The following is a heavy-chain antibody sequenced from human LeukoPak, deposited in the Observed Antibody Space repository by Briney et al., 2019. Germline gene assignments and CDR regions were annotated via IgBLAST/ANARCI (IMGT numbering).Heavy chain of an antibody. D-gene: IGHD5-24*01. CDR2: IIPIFGTA. CDR3: ARGADRWLQRYNWFDP. V-gene: IGHV1-69*05. Sequence: SVKASCKASGGTFSSYAISWVQQAPGQGLEWMGGIIPIFGTANYAQKFQGRVTITTDESTSTAYMELSSLRSEDTAVYYCARGADRWLQRYNWFDPWGQGTLVTVSS. CDR1: GGTFSSYA. J-gene: IGHJ5*02.